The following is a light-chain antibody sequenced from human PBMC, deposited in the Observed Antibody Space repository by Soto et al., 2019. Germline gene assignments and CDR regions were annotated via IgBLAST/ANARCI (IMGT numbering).Light chain of an antibody. CDR3: QQRDNWSSVT. CDR2: DAS. V-gene: IGKV3-11*01. J-gene: IGKJ4*01. Sequence: PGDRATLSCRASQSVRSFLAWYQQKPGQAPRLLIYDASNRATGIPARFSGSGSGTDFTLTISSLEPEDFAVYYCQQRDNWSSVTFGGGTKVEIK. CDR1: QSVRSF.